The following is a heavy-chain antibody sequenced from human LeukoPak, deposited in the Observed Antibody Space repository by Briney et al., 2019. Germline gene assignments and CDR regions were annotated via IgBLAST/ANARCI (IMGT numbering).Heavy chain of an antibody. CDR3: ARQLSGWYDADPY. Sequence: GGSLRVSCAASGFTFSRYWMSWVRQAPGKGLEWVANIKEDGSRNHYADSVKGRFTISRDNAKNSLYLQMSSLRAEDTAVYYCARQLSGWYDADPYWGQGTLVTVSS. J-gene: IGHJ4*02. CDR2: IKEDGSRN. D-gene: IGHD6-19*01. V-gene: IGHV3-7*05. CDR1: GFTFSRYW.